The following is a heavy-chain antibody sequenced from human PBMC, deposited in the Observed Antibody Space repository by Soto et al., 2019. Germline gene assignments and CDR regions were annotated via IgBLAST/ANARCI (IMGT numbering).Heavy chain of an antibody. CDR2: ITYHGITK. Sequence: GGSLRLSCVASGFTFSSYVMSWVRQAPGKGLEWVSIITYHGITKYYADSVKGRFTISRDNSKNTLYLQMNSLRAEDTAVYYCAKAHGGGYYYYGMDVWGQGTTVTVSS. V-gene: IGHV3-30*18. CDR1: GFTFSSYV. J-gene: IGHJ6*02. CDR3: AKAHGGGYYYYGMDV. D-gene: IGHD3-16*01.